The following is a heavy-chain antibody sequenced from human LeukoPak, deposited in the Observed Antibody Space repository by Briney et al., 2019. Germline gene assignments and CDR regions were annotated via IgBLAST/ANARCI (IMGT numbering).Heavy chain of an antibody. J-gene: IGHJ4*02. CDR1: GFTFSSYE. V-gene: IGHV3-48*03. CDR3: ARGRRQQQPPPPDC. D-gene: IGHD6-13*01. CDR2: ISSSGTTI. Sequence: GGSLRLSCAASGFTFSSYEMNWVRQAPGKGLEWVSYISSSGTTIYYADSVKGRFTISRDNAKSSLFLQMNSLRAEDTAVYYCARGRRQQQPPPPDCWGQGTLVTVSS.